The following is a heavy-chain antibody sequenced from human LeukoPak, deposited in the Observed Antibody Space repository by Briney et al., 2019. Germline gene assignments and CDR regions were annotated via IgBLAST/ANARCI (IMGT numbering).Heavy chain of an antibody. CDR3: AKGTGYRSAPPKFYSYMDV. V-gene: IGHV3-23*01. CDR2: HSGSGDTT. Sequence: TGGSLRLSRVGSGFPLRSHAMHWARQAPGTRLEWVSDHSGSGDTTYHADSVKGRLTISRDNSKNTLYLEMNSRRTDDTAIYFCAKGTGYRSAPPKFYSYMDVWGKGTTVTVSS. D-gene: IGHD6-25*01. J-gene: IGHJ6*03. CDR1: GFPLRSHA.